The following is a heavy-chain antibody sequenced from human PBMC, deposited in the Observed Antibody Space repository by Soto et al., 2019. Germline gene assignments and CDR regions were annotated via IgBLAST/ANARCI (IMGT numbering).Heavy chain of an antibody. CDR1: GYTFTSYD. Sequence: ASVKVSCKASGYTFTSYDINWVRQATGQGLEWLGWMNPDSGNTGYAQKFQGRITLTRSTSTSTAYMELTSLRSEDTAVYYCARGINWGQGTMVTVSS. CDR3: ARGIN. J-gene: IGHJ3*01. V-gene: IGHV1-8*01. CDR2: MNPDSGNT.